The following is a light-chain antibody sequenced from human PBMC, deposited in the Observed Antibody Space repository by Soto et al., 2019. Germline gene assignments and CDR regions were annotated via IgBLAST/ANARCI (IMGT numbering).Light chain of an antibody. CDR3: CSYAGDYTVI. V-gene: IGLV2-11*01. Sequence: QSALTQPRSVSGSPGQSVTISCTGTGSNVGGYNYVSWYQQHPGRAPKLMIYDVTKRPSGVPDRFSGSKSGNTASLTISGLQAEDEADYYCCSYAGDYTVIFGGGTKVTVL. CDR1: GSNVGGYNY. J-gene: IGLJ2*01. CDR2: DVT.